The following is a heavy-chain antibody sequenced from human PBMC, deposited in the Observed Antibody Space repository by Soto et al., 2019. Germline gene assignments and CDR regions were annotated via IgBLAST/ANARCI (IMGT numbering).Heavy chain of an antibody. V-gene: IGHV3-23*01. Sequence: PGGSLRLSCAASGFTFSSYAMSWVRQAPGKGLEWVSAISGSGGSTYYADSVKGRFTISRDNSKNTLYLQMNSLRAEDTAVYYCANCGGDCYHSPGHFDYWGQGTLVTVSS. D-gene: IGHD2-21*02. CDR1: GFTFSSYA. J-gene: IGHJ4*02. CDR3: ANCGGDCYHSPGHFDY. CDR2: ISGSGGST.